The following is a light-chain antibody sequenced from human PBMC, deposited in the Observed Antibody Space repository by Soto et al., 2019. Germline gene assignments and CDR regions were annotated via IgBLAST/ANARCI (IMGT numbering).Light chain of an antibody. J-gene: IGKJ1*01. CDR1: QSVSSNY. CDR3: QQYGSSPWT. CDR2: GAS. Sequence: EIVLTQSPGTLSLSPGERATLSCRASQSVSSNYLAWYQQKPGQAPGPLIYGASSRATGIPDRFSGSGAGTDFTLTISRLESEDFAVYYCQQYGSSPWTFGQGTKVDIK. V-gene: IGKV3-20*01.